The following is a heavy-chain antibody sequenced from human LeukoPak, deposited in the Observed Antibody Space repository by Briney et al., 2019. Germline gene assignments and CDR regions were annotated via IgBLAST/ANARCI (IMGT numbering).Heavy chain of an antibody. V-gene: IGHV4-59*01. Sequence: SETLSLTCIVSGGSISSFYWSWIRQPPGKGLEWIGDIHYSGSTNYNPSLMSRVTISVDTSKNQFSLNLSSVTAADTAVYYWAGRVARAVNWFDPWGQGTLVTVSS. J-gene: IGHJ5*02. CDR1: GGSISSFY. D-gene: IGHD2-15*01. CDR3: AGRVARAVNWFDP. CDR2: IHYSGST.